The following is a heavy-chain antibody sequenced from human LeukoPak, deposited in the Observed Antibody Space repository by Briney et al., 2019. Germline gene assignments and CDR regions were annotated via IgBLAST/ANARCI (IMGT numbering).Heavy chain of an antibody. V-gene: IGHV3-66*01. CDR2: IYSGGST. CDR1: GFTVSSNY. J-gene: IGHJ4*02. D-gene: IGHD1-14*01. CDR3: ARVKPGNYFDY. Sequence: PGGSLRLSCAASGFTVSSNYMSWVRQAPGKGLEWVSVIYSGGSTYYADSVKGRFTISRDNSKNTLYLQMNSLRAEDTAVYYCARVKPGNYFDYWGQGTLVTVSS.